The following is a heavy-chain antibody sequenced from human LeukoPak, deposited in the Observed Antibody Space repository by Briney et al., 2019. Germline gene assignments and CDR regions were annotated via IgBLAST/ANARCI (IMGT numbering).Heavy chain of an antibody. J-gene: IGHJ5*02. CDR1: DGSIRSYT. CDR2: IYTSGST. D-gene: IGHD1-1*01. CDR3: VTLTTPGWFNP. V-gene: IGHV4-4*07. Sequence: PSETLSLTCTVSDGSIRSYTWSWIRQPAGKGLEWIGRIYTSGSTEYNPSLKSRVTVSVDTSRNQFSLKLSSVTAADTAVYYCVTLTTPGWFNPWGQGTLVTVSS.